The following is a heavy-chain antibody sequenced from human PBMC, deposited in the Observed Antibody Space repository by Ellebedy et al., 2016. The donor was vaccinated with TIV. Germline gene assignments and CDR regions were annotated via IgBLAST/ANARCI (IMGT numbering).Heavy chain of an antibody. Sequence: GESLKISCVASGFTFSSYGMHWVRQAPGKGLEWVAVIWYDGSNKYYAESGKGRFTISRDNSKNTLDLQMNSLRAEDTAVYYCARASTPTSGCFDYWGQGTLVTVSS. CDR2: IWYDGSNK. J-gene: IGHJ4*02. CDR1: GFTFSSYG. D-gene: IGHD3-9*01. V-gene: IGHV3-33*01. CDR3: ARASTPTSGCFDY.